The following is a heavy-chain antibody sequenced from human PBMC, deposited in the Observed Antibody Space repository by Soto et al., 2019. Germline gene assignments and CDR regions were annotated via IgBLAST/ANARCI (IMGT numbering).Heavy chain of an antibody. CDR1: GGPISSSN. Sequence: QVQLQESGPGLVKPSETLSLTCTVSGGPISSSNWGGFGQPPGKGLEWFGYINYRGSTNYNPSLKSRVTISVDTSKNQFSLKLSSVTAADTAMYYCARFNWYFDLWGRGTLVTVSS. J-gene: IGHJ2*01. V-gene: IGHV4-59*01. CDR2: INYRGST. CDR3: ARFNWYFDL.